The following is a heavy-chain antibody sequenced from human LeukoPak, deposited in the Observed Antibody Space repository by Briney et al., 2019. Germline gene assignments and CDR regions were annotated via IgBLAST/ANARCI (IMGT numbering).Heavy chain of an antibody. CDR1: GFTFKSYD. Sequence: QAGGSLRLSCAASGFTFKSYDMAWVRQAPGKGPEWVSGIRASGGGTYYADSVQGRLTISRDNSKNMLFLVMNSLRDEDTAVYYCALLGSKLLWRIDYWGQGTPVTVSS. D-gene: IGHD3-10*01. V-gene: IGHV3-23*01. CDR3: ALLGSKLLWRIDY. CDR2: IRASGGGT. J-gene: IGHJ4*02.